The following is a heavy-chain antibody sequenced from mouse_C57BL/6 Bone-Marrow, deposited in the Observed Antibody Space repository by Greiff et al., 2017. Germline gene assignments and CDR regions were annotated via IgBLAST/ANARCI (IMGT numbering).Heavy chain of an antibody. CDR1: GYTFTSYW. V-gene: IGHV1-55*01. CDR2: IYPGRGST. CDR3: AKSYGYETWFAY. J-gene: IGHJ3*01. Sequence: QVQLQQPGAELVKPGASVKMSCKASGYTFTSYWITWVKQRPGQGLEWIGDIYPGRGSTNYNEKFKSKATLTVDTSSSTAYMQLSSLTSEDSAVYYCAKSYGYETWFAYWGQGTLVTVSA. D-gene: IGHD2-2*01.